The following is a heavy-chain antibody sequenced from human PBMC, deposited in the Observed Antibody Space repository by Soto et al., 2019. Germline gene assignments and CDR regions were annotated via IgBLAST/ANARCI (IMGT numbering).Heavy chain of an antibody. J-gene: IGHJ4*02. CDR2: IYYSGST. Sequence: PSETLSLTCTVSGGSINTYYWSWIRQPPGKGLEWIGYIYYSGSTNYNPSLKSRVTISVDTSKNQFSLRLSSVAAADTAMYYCARGEGYCTGGICYLLNFDYWGQGTLVTVSS. V-gene: IGHV4-59*01. D-gene: IGHD2-15*01. CDR1: GGSINTYY. CDR3: ARGEGYCTGGICYLLNFDY.